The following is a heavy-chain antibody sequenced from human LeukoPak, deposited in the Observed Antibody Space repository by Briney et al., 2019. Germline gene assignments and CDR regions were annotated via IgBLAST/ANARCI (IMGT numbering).Heavy chain of an antibody. V-gene: IGHV3-11*01. J-gene: IGHJ1*01. D-gene: IGHD4-23*01. CDR1: GFTFSDYY. CDR3: ARDPTGGNAEWYFQH. Sequence: PGGSLRLSCAASGFTFSDYYMSWIRQAPGKGLEWVSYISSSGSTIYYADSVKGRFTISRDNAKNSLYLQMNSLRAEDTAVYYCARDPTGGNAEWYFQHWGQGTLVTVSS. CDR2: ISSSGSTI.